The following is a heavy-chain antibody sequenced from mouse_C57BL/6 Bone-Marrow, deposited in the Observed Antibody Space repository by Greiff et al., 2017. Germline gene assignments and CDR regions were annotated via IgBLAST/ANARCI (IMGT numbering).Heavy chain of an antibody. CDR2: IHPNSGST. Sequence: QVQLQQPGAELVKPGASVKLSCKASGYTFTSYWMHWVKQRPGQGLEWIGMIHPNSGSTNYNEKFKSKATLTVDKSSSTAYMQLSSLTSEDSAVYYCAREGWFPRYYAMDYWGQGTSVTVSS. CDR1: GYTFTSYW. J-gene: IGHJ4*01. V-gene: IGHV1-64*01. D-gene: IGHD1-1*02. CDR3: AREGWFPRYYAMDY.